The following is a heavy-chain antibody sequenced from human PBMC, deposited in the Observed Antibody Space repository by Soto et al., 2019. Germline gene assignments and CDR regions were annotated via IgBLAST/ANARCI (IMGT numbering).Heavy chain of an antibody. CDR2: ISSSSSYI. CDR3: ARAGWGARGFLEWLSFY. CDR1: GFTFSSYS. Sequence: EVQLVESGGGLVKPGGSLRLSCAASGFTFSSYSMNWVRQAPGKGLEWVSSISSSSSYIYYADSVKGRFTISRDNAKNSLYLQMNSLRAEDTAVYYCARAGWGARGFLEWLSFYWGQGTLVTVSS. J-gene: IGHJ4*02. V-gene: IGHV3-21*01. D-gene: IGHD3-3*01.